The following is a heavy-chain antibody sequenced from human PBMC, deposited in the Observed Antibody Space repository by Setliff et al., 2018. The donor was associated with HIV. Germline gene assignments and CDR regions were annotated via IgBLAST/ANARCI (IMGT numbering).Heavy chain of an antibody. Sequence: SETLSLTCTVSGGSISSGSYYWTWIRQPAGKGLEWIGRIYTTGSTNYNPSLKSRVTMSVDTSKNQFSLNLRSVTAADTAVYYCARGARYAYYYESSGYYRHFDYWGQGTLVTVSS. D-gene: IGHD3-22*01. J-gene: IGHJ4*02. CDR2: IYTTGST. CDR3: ARGARYAYYYESSGYYRHFDY. V-gene: IGHV4-61*02. CDR1: GGSISSGSYY.